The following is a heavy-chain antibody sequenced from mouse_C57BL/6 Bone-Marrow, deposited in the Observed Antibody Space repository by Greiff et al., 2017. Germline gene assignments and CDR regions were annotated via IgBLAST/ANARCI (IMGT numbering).Heavy chain of an antibody. CDR3: ASPPLEGGDY. V-gene: IGHV1-64*01. CDR1: GYTFTSYW. J-gene: IGHJ2*01. Sequence: QVQLKQPGAELVKPGASVKLSCKASGYTFTSYWMHWVKQRPGQGLEWIGMIHPNSGSTNYNEKFKSKATLTVDKSSSTAYMQLSSLTSEDSAVYYCASPPLEGGDYWGQGTTLTVSS. CDR2: IHPNSGST.